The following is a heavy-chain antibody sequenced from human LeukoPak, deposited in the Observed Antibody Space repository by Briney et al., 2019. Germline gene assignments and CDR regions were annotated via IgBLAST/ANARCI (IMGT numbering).Heavy chain of an antibody. CDR1: GFTFSSYS. D-gene: IGHD5-24*01. J-gene: IGHJ3*02. CDR2: ISSSSSYI. Sequence: GGSLRPSCAASGFTFSSYSMNWVRQAPGKGLEWVSSISSSSSYIYYADSVKGRFTISRDNAKNSLYLQMNSLRAEDTAVYYCARVGDGYNFGAFDIWGQGTMVTVSS. CDR3: ARVGDGYNFGAFDI. V-gene: IGHV3-21*01.